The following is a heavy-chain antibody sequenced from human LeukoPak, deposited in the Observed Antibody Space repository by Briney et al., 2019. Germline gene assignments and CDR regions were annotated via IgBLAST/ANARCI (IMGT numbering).Heavy chain of an antibody. Sequence: ASVKVSCKASGYTFTSYGISWVRQAPGQGLEWMGWISAYNGNTNYAQKFQGRVTMTRNTSISTAYMELSSLRSEDTAVYYCARGWYSSGWYYFDYWGQGTLVTVSS. CDR2: ISAYNGNT. V-gene: IGHV1-18*01. D-gene: IGHD6-19*01. J-gene: IGHJ4*02. CDR3: ARGWYSSGWYYFDY. CDR1: GYTFTSYG.